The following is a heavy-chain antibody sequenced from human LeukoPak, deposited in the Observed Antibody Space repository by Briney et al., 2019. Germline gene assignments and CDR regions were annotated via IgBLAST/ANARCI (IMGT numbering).Heavy chain of an antibody. CDR1: GFTFSSYW. J-gene: IGHJ4*02. V-gene: IGHV3-74*01. Sequence: PGGSLRLSCAASGFTFSSYWMHWVRQAPGKGLVWVSRINSDGSSTSYADSVKGRFTISRDNSKNTLYLQMNSLRAEDTAVYYCARGRRDGYNSYYFDYWGQGTLVTVSS. CDR3: ARGRRDGYNSYYFDY. D-gene: IGHD5-24*01. CDR2: INSDGSST.